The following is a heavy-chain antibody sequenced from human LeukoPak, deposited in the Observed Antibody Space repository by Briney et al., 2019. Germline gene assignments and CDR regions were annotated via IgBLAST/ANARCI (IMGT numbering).Heavy chain of an antibody. Sequence: SETLSLTCAVYGGSFSGYYWSWIRQPPGKGLEWIGEINHSGSTNYNPSLKSRVTISVDTSKNQFSLKLSSVTAADTAVYYCARQVGSYYIGAFDIWGQGTMVTVSS. CDR3: ARQVGSYYIGAFDI. V-gene: IGHV4-34*01. J-gene: IGHJ3*02. CDR1: GGSFSGYY. D-gene: IGHD1-26*01. CDR2: INHSGST.